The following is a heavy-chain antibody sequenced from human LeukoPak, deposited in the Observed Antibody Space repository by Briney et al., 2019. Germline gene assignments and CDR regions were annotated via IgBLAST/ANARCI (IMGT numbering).Heavy chain of an antibody. D-gene: IGHD6-19*01. Sequence: GESLKISCKGSGYSFTSYWIGWVRQMPGKGLEWMGIIYPGDSDTRYSPSFQGQVTISADRSISTAYLQWSSLKASDTAKYYCARLDSSGYYASVDNDAFDFWGQGTMVTVSS. V-gene: IGHV5-51*01. CDR2: IYPGDSDT. CDR1: GYSFTSYW. CDR3: ARLDSSGYYASVDNDAFDF. J-gene: IGHJ3*01.